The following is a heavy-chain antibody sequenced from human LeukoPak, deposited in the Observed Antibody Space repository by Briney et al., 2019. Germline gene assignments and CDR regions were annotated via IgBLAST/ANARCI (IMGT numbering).Heavy chain of an antibody. CDR1: GFTFSSYA. D-gene: IGHD3-10*01. J-gene: IGHJ6*03. Sequence: GGSLRLSCAASGFTFSSYAMHWVRQAPGKGLEWVAVISYDGSNKYYADSVKGRFTISRDNSKNTLYLQMNSLRAEDTAVYYCARLSSVLLWFGERHYYMDVWGKGTTVTISS. CDR2: ISYDGSNK. CDR3: ARLSSVLLWFGERHYYMDV. V-gene: IGHV3-30*04.